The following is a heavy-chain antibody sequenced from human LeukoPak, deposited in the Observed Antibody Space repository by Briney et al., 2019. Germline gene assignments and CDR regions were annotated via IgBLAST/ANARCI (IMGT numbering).Heavy chain of an antibody. CDR2: ISGSGGST. V-gene: IGHV3-23*01. CDR3: TTEKDSNYYYYYYMDV. CDR1: GFTFSSYA. Sequence: PGGSLRLSCAASGFTFSSYAMSWVRQAPGKGLEWVSAISGSGGSTYYADSVKGRFTISRDNSKNTLYLQMNSLKTEDTAVYYCTTEKDSNYYYYYYMDVWGKGTTVTVSS. D-gene: IGHD4-11*01. J-gene: IGHJ6*03.